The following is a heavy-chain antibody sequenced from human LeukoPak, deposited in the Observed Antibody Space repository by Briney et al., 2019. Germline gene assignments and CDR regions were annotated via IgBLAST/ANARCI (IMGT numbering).Heavy chain of an antibody. CDR2: IYYSGST. CDR3: ARVGPQGYSSGWYYYYYYMDV. V-gene: IGHV4-39*07. Sequence: PSETLSLTCTVSGGSISSSSYYWGWIRQPPGKGLEWIGSIYYSGSTYYNPSLKSRVTISVDTSKNQFSLKLSSVTAADTAVYYCARVGPQGYSSGWYYYYYYMDVWGKGTTVTVSS. CDR1: GGSISSSSYY. J-gene: IGHJ6*03. D-gene: IGHD6-19*01.